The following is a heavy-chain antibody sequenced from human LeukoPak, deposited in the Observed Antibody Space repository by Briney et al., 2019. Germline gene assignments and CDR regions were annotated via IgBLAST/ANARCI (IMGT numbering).Heavy chain of an antibody. V-gene: IGHV3-23*01. Sequence: GGSLRLSCAASGFTFSSYAMHWVRQAPGKGLEWVSAISGSGGSTYYAHSVKGRFTISRDNSKNTLYLQMNSLRAEDTAVYYCAKDNRRAGYSYGFHYWGQGTLGTVSS. D-gene: IGHD5-18*01. J-gene: IGHJ4*02. CDR1: GFTFSSYA. CDR2: ISGSGGST. CDR3: AKDNRRAGYSYGFHY.